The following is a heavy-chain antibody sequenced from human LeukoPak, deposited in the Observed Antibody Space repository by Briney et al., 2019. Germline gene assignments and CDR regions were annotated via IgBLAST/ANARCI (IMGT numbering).Heavy chain of an antibody. CDR2: IYCSGST. CDR1: GGSISSYY. D-gene: IGHD3-22*01. CDR3: ARDVDSSGYFDY. V-gene: IGHV4-59*01. J-gene: IGHJ4*02. Sequence: SETLSLTCTVSGGSISSYYWSWIRQPPGKGLEWIGYIYCSGSTNYNPSLKSRVTISVDTSKNQFSLKLSSVTAADTAVYYCARDVDSSGYFDYWGQGTLVTVSS.